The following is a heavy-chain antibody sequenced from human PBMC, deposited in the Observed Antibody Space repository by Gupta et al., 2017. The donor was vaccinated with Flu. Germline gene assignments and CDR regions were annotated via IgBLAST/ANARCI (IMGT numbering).Heavy chain of an antibody. CDR2: ISGESSYI. Sequence: MNWVREAPGEGLGWVSSISGESSYIYYADLIKVRFTICRDNAKKSLSLQMNNLEVEDTTLYYYVRARASCYNDVCYRSDVWGQGALGTVS. J-gene: IGHJ6*01. D-gene: IGHD2-8*01. V-gene: IGHV3-21*01. CDR3: VRARASCYNDVCYRSDV.